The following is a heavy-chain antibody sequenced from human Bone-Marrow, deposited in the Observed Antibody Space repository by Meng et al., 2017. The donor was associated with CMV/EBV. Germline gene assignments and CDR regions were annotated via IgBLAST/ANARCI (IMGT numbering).Heavy chain of an antibody. D-gene: IGHD1-26*01. CDR3: AKFRGGIYYVYYFDY. CDR1: GFTFSSYD. J-gene: IGHJ4*02. CDR2: IGTAGDT. Sequence: GESLKISCAACGFTFSSYDMHWVRQATGKGLEWVSAIGTAGDTYYPGSVKGRFTISRDNSKNTLYLQMNSLRAEDTAVYYCAKFRGGIYYVYYFDYWGQGTLVTVSS. V-gene: IGHV3-13*01.